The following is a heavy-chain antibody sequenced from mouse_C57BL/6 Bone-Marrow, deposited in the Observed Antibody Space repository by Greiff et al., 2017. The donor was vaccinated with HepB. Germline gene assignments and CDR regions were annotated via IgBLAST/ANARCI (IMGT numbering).Heavy chain of an antibody. V-gene: IGHV5-4*01. CDR3: ARDPAY. Sequence: EVQLVESGGGLVKPGGSLKLSCAASGFTFSSYAMSWVRQTPEKRLEWVATISDGGSYTTYPDNVKGRFTISRDNAKNNLYLQMSHLKSEDTAMYYCARDPAYWGQGTLVTVSA. CDR1: GFTFSSYA. J-gene: IGHJ3*01. CDR2: ISDGGSYT.